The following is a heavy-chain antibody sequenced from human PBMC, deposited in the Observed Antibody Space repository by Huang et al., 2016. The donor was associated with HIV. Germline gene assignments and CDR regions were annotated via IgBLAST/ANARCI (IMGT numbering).Heavy chain of an antibody. Sequence: QITLRESGPTLVKPTQTLTLTCTFSGFSLHIAGTGVGWIRQPPGKALEWLALIHWNKDKFYSASLKSRLSIAKDTSKNQVVLTMTDMDPVDTATYYCAHRSSSGWQQKFFRHWGQGTLVTVSS. CDR1: GFSLHIAGTG. V-gene: IGHV2-5*01. CDR2: IHWNKDK. D-gene: IGHD6-19*01. CDR3: AHRSSSGWQQKFFRH. J-gene: IGHJ1*01.